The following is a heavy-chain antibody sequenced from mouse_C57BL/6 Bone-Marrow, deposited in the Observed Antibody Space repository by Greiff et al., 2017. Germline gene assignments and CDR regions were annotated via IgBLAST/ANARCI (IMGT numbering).Heavy chain of an antibody. CDR1: GFNIKDYY. CDR2: IDPEDGET. D-gene: IGHD1-1*01. CDR3: ASLYYGSSYGWYFDV. V-gene: IGHV14-2*01. Sequence: EVQGVESGAELVKPGASVKLSCTASGFNIKDYYMHWVKQRTEQGLEWIGRIDPEDGETKYAPKFQGKATITADTSSNTAYLQLSSLTSEDTAVYYCASLYYGSSYGWYFDVWGTGTTVTVSS. J-gene: IGHJ1*03.